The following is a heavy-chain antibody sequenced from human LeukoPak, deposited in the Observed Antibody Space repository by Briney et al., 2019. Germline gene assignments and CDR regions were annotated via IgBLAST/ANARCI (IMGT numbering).Heavy chain of an antibody. Sequence: AGGSLRLSCAASGFTFSSHAMSWVRQAPGKGLEWVSRISSGGGTTDYTDSVKGRFTISRDTSKNTLYLQMNSLRAEDTAVYYCARDDFIDYWGQGTLVTVSS. CDR2: ISSGGGTT. J-gene: IGHJ4*02. V-gene: IGHV3-23*01. D-gene: IGHD3-3*01. CDR1: GFTFSSHA. CDR3: ARDDFIDY.